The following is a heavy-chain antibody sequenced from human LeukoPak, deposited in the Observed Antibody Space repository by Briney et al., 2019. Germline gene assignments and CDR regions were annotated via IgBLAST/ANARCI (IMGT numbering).Heavy chain of an antibody. Sequence: SETLSLTCTVSGYSISSGYYWGWIRQPPGKGLEWIGSIYHSGSTYYNPSLKSRVTISVDTSKNQFSLKLSSVTAADTAVYYCTRDGYNFGFDIWGQGTMVTVSS. CDR2: IYHSGST. V-gene: IGHV4-38-2*02. D-gene: IGHD5-24*01. CDR3: TRDGYNFGFDI. CDR1: GYSISSGYY. J-gene: IGHJ3*02.